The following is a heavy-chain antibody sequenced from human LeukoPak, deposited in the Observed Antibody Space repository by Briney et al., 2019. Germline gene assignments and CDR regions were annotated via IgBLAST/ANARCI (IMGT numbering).Heavy chain of an antibody. D-gene: IGHD6-13*01. V-gene: IGHV1-18*01. CDR3: ARGPRVENYSSSWYRYYYYYMNV. CDR1: GYTFTSYG. J-gene: IGHJ6*03. Sequence: ASVKVSCKASGYTFTSYGISWVRQAPGQGLEWMGWISAYNGNTNYAQKLQGRVTMTTDTSTSTAYMELRSLRSDDTAVYYCARGPRVENYSSSWYRYYYYYMNVWGKGTTVTVSS. CDR2: ISAYNGNT.